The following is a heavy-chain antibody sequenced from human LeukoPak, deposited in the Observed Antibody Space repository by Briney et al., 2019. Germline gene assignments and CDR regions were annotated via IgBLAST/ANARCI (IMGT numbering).Heavy chain of an antibody. CDR2: IKQDGSEK. CDR1: GLTFSSYW. V-gene: IGHV3-7*03. D-gene: IGHD6-13*01. J-gene: IGHJ4*02. CDR3: AKDIGVAVAGYFDY. Sequence: GGSLRLSCAASGLTFSSYWMSWVRQAPGEGLEWVANIKQDGSEKYYVDSVKGRFTISRDNAKNSLYLQMNSLRAEDMALYYCAKDIGVAVAGYFDYWGQGTLVTVSS.